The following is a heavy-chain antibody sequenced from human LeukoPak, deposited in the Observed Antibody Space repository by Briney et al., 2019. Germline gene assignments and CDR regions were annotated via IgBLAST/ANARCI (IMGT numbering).Heavy chain of an antibody. CDR3: AKGPVVPVATYFFDY. Sequence: GGSLRLSCAASRFTFSNYAMTWVRQAPGKGLEWVSAISGSGGATFYADSVKGRFSISRDNSKNTLYVQMNSLSPEDTAVYYCAKGPVVPVATYFFDYWGQGTLVIVSS. V-gene: IGHV3-23*01. D-gene: IGHD2-2*01. CDR1: RFTFSNYA. J-gene: IGHJ4*02. CDR2: ISGSGGAT.